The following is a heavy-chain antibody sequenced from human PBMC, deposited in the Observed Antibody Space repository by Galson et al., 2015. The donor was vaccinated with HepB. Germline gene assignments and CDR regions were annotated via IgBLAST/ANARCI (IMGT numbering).Heavy chain of an antibody. D-gene: IGHD6-13*01. J-gene: IGHJ3*02. CDR3: TTHKETKTAGGI. CDR2: IKSKTDGGTT. V-gene: IGHV3-15*07. CDR1: GFTFSNAW. Sequence: SLRLSCAASGFTFSNAWRNWVRQVPGKGLEWVGLIKSKTDGGTTEYAAPVKGRFTISGDDSKNTLYLQMNSLKTEDTALYYCTTHKETKTAGGIWGQGTMVTVSS.